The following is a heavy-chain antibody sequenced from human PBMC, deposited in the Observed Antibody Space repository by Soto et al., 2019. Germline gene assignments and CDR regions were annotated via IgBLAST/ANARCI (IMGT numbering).Heavy chain of an antibody. CDR1: YGSIIGGSYY. CDR2: IYYSGST. Sequence: SVILPLTCTVSYGSIIGGSYYWILIRQPPGKGLEWIGYIYYSGSTNYNPSLKSRVTISVDTSKNQFSLELSSVTAADTAVYYCARRGTARYYYYGMDVWGQGTTVTVSS. D-gene: IGHD6-13*01. V-gene: IGHV4-61*01. J-gene: IGHJ6*02. CDR3: ARRGTARYYYYGMDV.